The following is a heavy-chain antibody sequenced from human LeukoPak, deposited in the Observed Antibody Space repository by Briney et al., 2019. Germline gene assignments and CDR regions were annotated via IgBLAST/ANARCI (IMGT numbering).Heavy chain of an antibody. V-gene: IGHV4-34*01. CDR1: GRSFSGYY. Sequence: SETLSLTCAVCGRSFSGYYWRWIRQPPAKGLEWIGEINHSGSTNYNPTLKSRVTISVDTSKNQFSLELSSVTAADTAVYYCARKLKYTEGFDYWGQGTLVTVSS. J-gene: IGHJ4*02. CDR2: INHSGST. CDR3: ARKLKYTEGFDY. D-gene: IGHD1-1*01.